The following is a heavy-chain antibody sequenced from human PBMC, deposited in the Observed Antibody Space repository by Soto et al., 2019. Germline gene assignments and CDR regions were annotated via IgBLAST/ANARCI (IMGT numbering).Heavy chain of an antibody. CDR3: ARVGCSGGSCPGYFDY. CDR1: GYTFTSYG. CDR2: ISAYNGNT. Sequence: SVKVSCTASGYTFTSYGISWVRQAPGQGLEWMGWISAYNGNTNYAQKLQGRVTMTTDTSTSTAYMELRSLRSDDTAVYYCARVGCSGGSCPGYFDYWGQGTLVTVSS. J-gene: IGHJ4*02. V-gene: IGHV1-18*04. D-gene: IGHD2-15*01.